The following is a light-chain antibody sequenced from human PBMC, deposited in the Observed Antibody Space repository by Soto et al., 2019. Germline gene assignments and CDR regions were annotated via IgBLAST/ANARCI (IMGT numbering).Light chain of an antibody. CDR1: QSVSSSY. CDR2: AAS. V-gene: IGKV3-20*01. J-gene: IGKJ5*01. CDR3: QQYGSSCT. Sequence: EIVLTQSPITLYLSRRERANLSFRASQSVSSSYLAWYQQKPGQAPRLLIYAASSRATGIPDRFSGSGSGTDFTLTISRLEPEDFAVYYCQQYGSSCTFGQGTRLEIK.